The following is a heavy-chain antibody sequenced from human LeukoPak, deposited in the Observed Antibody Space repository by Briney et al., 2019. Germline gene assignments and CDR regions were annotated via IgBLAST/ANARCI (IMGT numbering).Heavy chain of an antibody. Sequence: SETLSLTCTISGGSISSYYWSWIRQPPGKGLEWIGYIYYTGSTNHNPSLKSRVTISVDTSKNQFSLKLSSVTAADTAVYFCARGRVSSSTWYSTYYYYFYMDVWGKGTTVTVSS. CDR1: GGSISSYY. CDR2: IYYTGST. D-gene: IGHD1-1*01. J-gene: IGHJ6*03. CDR3: ARGRVSSSTWYSTYYYYFYMDV. V-gene: IGHV4-59*01.